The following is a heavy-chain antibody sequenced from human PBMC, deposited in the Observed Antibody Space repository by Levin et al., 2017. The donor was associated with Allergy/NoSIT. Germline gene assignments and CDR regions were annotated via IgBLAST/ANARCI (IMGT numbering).Heavy chain of an antibody. CDR3: ARVGTVRGVINWFDP. CDR2: ISSSSSYT. Sequence: GGSLRLSCAASGFTFSDYYMSWIRQAPGKGLEWVSYISSSSSYTNYADSVKGRFTISRDNAKNSLYLQMNSLRAEDTAVYYCARVGTVRGVINWFDPWGQGTLVTVSS. D-gene: IGHD3-10*01. J-gene: IGHJ5*02. V-gene: IGHV3-11*05. CDR1: GFTFSDYY.